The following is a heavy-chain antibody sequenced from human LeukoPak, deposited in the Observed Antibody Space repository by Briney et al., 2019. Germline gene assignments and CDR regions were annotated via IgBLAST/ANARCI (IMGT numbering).Heavy chain of an antibody. Sequence: PSETLSLTCSVSGVSVSSSSYYWGWIRQPPGKGLEWIGNIYYTGRINYNPSLNSRVTISADTSKNQFSLNLRSVTAEDTAVYYCASVAPIGWHVWSQGTTVIVSS. CDR1: GVSVSSSSYY. J-gene: IGHJ6*02. D-gene: IGHD5-24*01. CDR3: ASVAPIGWHV. V-gene: IGHV4-39*01. CDR2: IYYTGRI.